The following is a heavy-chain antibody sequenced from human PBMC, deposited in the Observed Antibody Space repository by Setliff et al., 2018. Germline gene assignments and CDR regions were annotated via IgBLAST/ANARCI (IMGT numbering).Heavy chain of an antibody. D-gene: IGHD1-7*01. CDR1: GFTFSNYW. CDR3: ARNAITGTTKKYYYYLDV. CDR2: IKQDGSEK. Sequence: HAGGSLRLSCEASGFTFSNYWMSWVRQTAGKGLEWVAYIKQDGSEKYYVDSVKGRFTISRDNAQNSLYLQLSSLRVDDTAVYYCARNAITGTTKKYYYYLDVWGQGTTVTVSS. V-gene: IGHV3-7*01. J-gene: IGHJ6*03.